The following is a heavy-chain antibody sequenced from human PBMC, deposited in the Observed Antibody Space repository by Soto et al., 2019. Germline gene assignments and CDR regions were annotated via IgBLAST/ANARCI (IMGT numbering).Heavy chain of an antibody. Sequence: EVHLLESGGNLVPPGGSLRLSCSASGFTFNNFTMSWVRQAPGKGLEWVSAISPSGGITYYADSVRGRFTISRDNSKNSLSLQMDSLRADDTAVYYCAKGSHLDCWGQGILVTVSS. CDR3: AKGSHLDC. V-gene: IGHV3-23*01. J-gene: IGHJ4*02. CDR1: GFTFNNFT. CDR2: ISPSGGIT.